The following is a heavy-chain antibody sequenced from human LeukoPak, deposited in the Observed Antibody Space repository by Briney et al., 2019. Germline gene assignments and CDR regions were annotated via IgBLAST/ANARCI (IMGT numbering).Heavy chain of an antibody. CDR2: IYYSGST. V-gene: IGHV4-59*01. Sequence: PSETLSLTCTVSGGSISPYYWSWIRQPPGKGLEWIGYIYYSGSTNYNPSLKSRVTVSVDTSKKQFYLKLNSVTAADTAVYYCARGKGYFDYWGQGTLVTVSS. CDR3: ARGKGYFDY. CDR1: GGSISPYY. J-gene: IGHJ4*02.